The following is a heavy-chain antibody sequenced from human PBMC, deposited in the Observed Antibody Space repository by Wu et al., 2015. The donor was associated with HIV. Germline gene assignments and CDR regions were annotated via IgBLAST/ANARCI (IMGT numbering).Heavy chain of an antibody. Sequence: QVQLVQSGAEVKKPGASVKVSCKASGYTFTGYFLHWVRQAPGQGLEWMGWINADTGATRYAQKFQGRVTLTRDTSITTTYMELSGLKSDDTAVYYCASGIQAGGANFWGQGTLVTVSS. D-gene: IGHD6-13*01. CDR3: ASGIQAGGANF. V-gene: IGHV1-2*02. CDR1: GYTFTGYF. CDR2: INADTGAT. J-gene: IGHJ4*02.